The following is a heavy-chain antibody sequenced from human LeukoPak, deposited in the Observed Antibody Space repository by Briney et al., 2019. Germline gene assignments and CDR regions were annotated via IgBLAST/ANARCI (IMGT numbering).Heavy chain of an antibody. J-gene: IGHJ4*02. CDR2: NTAYNGNT. Sequence: ASVKASSKASGSTFTSYGISWVGQARGQGLEWMGWNTAYNGNTNYPQKLQGRVTMTTDTSTSTAYMELRSLRSDDTAVYYCARRGSGSYYFDYWGQGTLVTVSS. CDR3: ARRGSGSYYFDY. D-gene: IGHD3-10*01. V-gene: IGHV1-18*01. CDR1: GSTFTSYG.